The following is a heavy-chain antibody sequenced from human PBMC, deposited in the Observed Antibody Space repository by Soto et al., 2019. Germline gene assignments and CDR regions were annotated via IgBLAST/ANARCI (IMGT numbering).Heavy chain of an antibody. V-gene: IGHV3-48*03. J-gene: IGHJ6*02. CDR3: ARDATSMTTNNHAAMDV. D-gene: IGHD4-17*01. Sequence: PGGSLRLSCAASGFTLSSYHMDWVRQAPGKGLEWVSYININSGTIHYADSVKGRFTISRDNAKNSLYLQMDSLRAGDMAVYFCARDATSMTTNNHAAMDVRGQGTTVTGS. CDR2: ININSGTI. CDR1: GFTLSSYH.